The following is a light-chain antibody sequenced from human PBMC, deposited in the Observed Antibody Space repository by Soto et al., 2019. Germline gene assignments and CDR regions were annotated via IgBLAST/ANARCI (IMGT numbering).Light chain of an antibody. J-gene: IGKJ1*01. CDR2: SAS. Sequence: EIVMTQSPATLSVSPGERATLSCRASQSVSNNLAWYQQKPGQAPRLLMYSASTRATGIPARFSGSGSGTEFTLTISSLQSADFAVYFCQQYNNWARTFGQGTKVYIK. CDR1: QSVSNN. CDR3: QQYNNWART. V-gene: IGKV3-15*01.